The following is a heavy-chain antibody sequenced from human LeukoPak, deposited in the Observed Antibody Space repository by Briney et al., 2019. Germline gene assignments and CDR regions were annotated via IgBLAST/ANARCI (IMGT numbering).Heavy chain of an antibody. CDR2: ISAYNGNT. V-gene: IGHV1-18*01. CDR3: ARVEYYDYVWGSYRQFDY. Sequence: ASVKVSCKASGYTFTSYGISWVRQAPGQGLEWMGWISAYNGNTNYAQKLQGRVTMTTDTSTSTAYMELRSLRSDDTAVYYCARVEYYDYVWGSYRQFDYWGQGTLVIVSS. CDR1: GYTFTSYG. J-gene: IGHJ4*02. D-gene: IGHD3-16*02.